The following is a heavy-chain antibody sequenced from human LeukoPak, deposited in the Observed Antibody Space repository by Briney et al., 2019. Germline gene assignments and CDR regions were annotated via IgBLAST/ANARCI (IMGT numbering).Heavy chain of an antibody. D-gene: IGHD2-2*01. CDR1: GYTFTSYY. V-gene: IGHV1-46*01. CDR3: ARAGEGYCSSTSCYYMSDY. J-gene: IGHJ4*02. Sequence: ASVKVSCKASGYTFTSYYMHWVRQAPGQGLEWMGIINPSGGSTSYAQKFQGRVTMTRDMSTSTVYMELSSLRSEDTAVYYCARAGEGYCSSTSCYYMSDYWGQGTLVTVSS. CDR2: INPSGGST.